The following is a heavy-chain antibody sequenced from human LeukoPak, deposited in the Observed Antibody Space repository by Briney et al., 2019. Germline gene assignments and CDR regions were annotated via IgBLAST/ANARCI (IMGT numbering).Heavy chain of an antibody. Sequence: GGSLRLSCAASGFTFSSYGMSWVRQAPGKGLEWVSHISGSGGSTYYTDSVKGRFTISRDNSKNTLNLQMNSLRAEDTAVYYCAKGRSSSSSPYFEYWGQGTLVTVSS. CDR1: GFTFSSYG. J-gene: IGHJ4*02. V-gene: IGHV3-23*01. CDR2: ISGSGGST. CDR3: AKGRSSSSSPYFEY. D-gene: IGHD6-13*01.